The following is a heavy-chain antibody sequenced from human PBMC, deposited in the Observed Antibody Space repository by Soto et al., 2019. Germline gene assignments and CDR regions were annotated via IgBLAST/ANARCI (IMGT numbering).Heavy chain of an antibody. CDR1: GLSLSNAKVG. J-gene: IGHJ5*02. V-gene: IGHV2-26*01. CDR3: VLMRDCSITDCLLASFEP. CDR2: IFSNDDK. Sequence: QVTLKESGPVLVKPTETLTLTCSVSGLSLSNAKVGVSWIRQPQGKALEGLAHIFSNDDKSYSTSMDRRLTLSKDTYKGQVVLTMTNLEPVDSGTYYCVLMRDCSITDCLLASFEPWGQGTLVTVSS. D-gene: IGHD2-2*01.